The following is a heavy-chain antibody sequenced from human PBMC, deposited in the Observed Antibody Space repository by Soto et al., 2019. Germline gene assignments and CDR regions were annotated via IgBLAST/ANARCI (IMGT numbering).Heavy chain of an antibody. CDR3: ARDRSNDFWSGRNYDYYGMAF. CDR2: ISYDGSNK. V-gene: IGHV3-30-3*01. D-gene: IGHD3-3*01. CDR1: GFTFSSYA. J-gene: IGHJ6*02. Sequence: QVQLVESGGGVVQPGRSLRLSCAASGFTFSSYAMHWVRQATGTGLEWVAVISYDGSNKYYSDSVKCRFTISRDNYKNTMYLPMIRVRSEDTTFYYCARDRSNDFWSGRNYDYYGMAFWGQGPRVTVAS.